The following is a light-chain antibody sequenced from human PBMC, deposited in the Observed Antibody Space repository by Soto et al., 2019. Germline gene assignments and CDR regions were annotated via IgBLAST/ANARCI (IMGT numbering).Light chain of an antibody. CDR2: GAS. V-gene: IGKV3-15*01. CDR3: LQYTARPPWT. J-gene: IGKJ1*01. CDR1: HHVATN. Sequence: EIVMTQSPVTLSVSPGERATLSCRASHHVATNLAWYQQKPGQPPRLLIYGASTRATGVSARFSGSGSGTEFTLTISSLQSDDFAVYYCLQYTARPPWTFGHGTRV.